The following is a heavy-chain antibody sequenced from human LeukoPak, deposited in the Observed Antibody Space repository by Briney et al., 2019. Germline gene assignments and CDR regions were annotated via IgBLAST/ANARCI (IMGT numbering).Heavy chain of an antibody. J-gene: IGHJ4*02. D-gene: IGHD3-10*01. Sequence: GGSLRLSCSASRFTFSSYTMNWVRQAPGKGLEWVSSIDPSSTYIYYADSVKGRFTISRDNAQNSLYLQMNSLRAEDTAVYYCARVTGLDYWGQGTLVTVSS. CDR1: RFTFSSYT. CDR2: IDPSSTYI. CDR3: ARVTGLDY. V-gene: IGHV3-21*01.